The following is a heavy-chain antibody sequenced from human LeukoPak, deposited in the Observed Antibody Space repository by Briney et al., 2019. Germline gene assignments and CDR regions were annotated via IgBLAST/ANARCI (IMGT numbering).Heavy chain of an antibody. CDR2: IYYSGST. D-gene: IGHD2-15*01. CDR3: ARQEGKVAASNYFDP. CDR1: GDSITGYY. Sequence: PSETLSLTCTVSGDSITGYYLNWIRQPPGKGLEWIRFIYYSGSTSYNPSLKSRVTISVDTSENQFSLRLASVTAADTAVYYCARQEGKVAASNYFDPWGQGTLVSVSS. V-gene: IGHV4-59*08. J-gene: IGHJ5*02.